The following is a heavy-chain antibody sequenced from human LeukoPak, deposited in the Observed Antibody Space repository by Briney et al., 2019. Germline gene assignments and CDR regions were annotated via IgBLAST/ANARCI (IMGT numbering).Heavy chain of an antibody. V-gene: IGHV4-34*01. CDR1: GGSFSGYY. J-gene: IGHJ5*02. CDR3: ARKYDYVWGSYRRNWFDP. CDR2: INHSGST. D-gene: IGHD3-16*02. Sequence: SETLSLTCAVYGGSFSGYYWSWIRQPPGKGLEWIGEINHSGSTNYNPSLKSRVTISVDTSKNQFSLKLSSVTAADTAVYYCARKYDYVWGSYRRNWFDPWGQGTLVTVSS.